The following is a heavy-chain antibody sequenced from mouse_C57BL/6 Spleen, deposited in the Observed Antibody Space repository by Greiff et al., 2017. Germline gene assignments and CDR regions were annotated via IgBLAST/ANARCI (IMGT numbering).Heavy chain of an antibody. CDR1: GYSITSGYY. CDR2: ISYDGSN. V-gene: IGHV3-6*01. Sequence: VQLKESGPGLVKPSQSLSLTCSVTGYSITSGYYWNWNRQFPGNKLEWMGYISYDGSNNYNPSLKNRISITRDTSKNQFFLKLNSVTTEDTATYYCAREGLLPYFDVWGTGTTVTVSS. D-gene: IGHD2-13*01. J-gene: IGHJ1*03. CDR3: AREGLLPYFDV.